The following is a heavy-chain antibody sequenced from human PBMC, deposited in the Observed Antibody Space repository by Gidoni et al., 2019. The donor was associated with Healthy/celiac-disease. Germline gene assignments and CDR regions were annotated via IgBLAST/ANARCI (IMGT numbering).Heavy chain of an antibody. CDR1: GFTLSSYG. CDR3: AKEYSGYDFYAFDI. Sequence: QVQLVESGGGVVQPGRSLRLSCAASGFTLSSYGMPWVRQAPGKGLEWVAVISYDGSNKYYADSVKGRFTISRDNSKNTLYLQMNSLRAEDTTVYYCAKEYSGYDFYAFDIWGQGTMVTVSS. V-gene: IGHV3-30*18. J-gene: IGHJ3*02. CDR2: ISYDGSNK. D-gene: IGHD5-12*01.